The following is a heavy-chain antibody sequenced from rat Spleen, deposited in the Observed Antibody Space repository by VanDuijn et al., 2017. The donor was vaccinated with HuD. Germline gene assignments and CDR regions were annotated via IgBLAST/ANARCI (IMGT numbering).Heavy chain of an antibody. CDR1: GFSVTSYN. CDR2: MWSGGST. V-gene: IGHV2-45*01. CDR3: TRAQGGSYIPYYWYFDF. D-gene: IGHD1-2*01. Sequence: QVQLMESGPGLVQPSETLSLTCTVSGFSVTSYNVNWVRQPPGKGLEWMGVMWSGGSTDYNSLLKSRLSISRDTSKSQVFLKMNSLQAEDTAIYHCTRAQGGSYIPYYWYFDFWGPGTMVTVSS. J-gene: IGHJ1*01.